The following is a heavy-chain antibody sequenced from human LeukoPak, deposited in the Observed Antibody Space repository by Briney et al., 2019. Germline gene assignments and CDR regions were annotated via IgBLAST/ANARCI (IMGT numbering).Heavy chain of an antibody. J-gene: IGHJ5*02. Sequence: GGSMRLSCVGSGFTFSSYAMNWVRQAPGKGLEWVSSISSNNNTYYADSVKGRFTISRDNAKNSLSLQMNSLRGEDTAVYYCGREDCNNVRCYGASDAWGQGTLVTVSS. CDR3: GREDCNNVRCYGASDA. V-gene: IGHV3-69-1*01. CDR1: GFTFSSYA. CDR2: ISSNNNT. D-gene: IGHD2-2*01.